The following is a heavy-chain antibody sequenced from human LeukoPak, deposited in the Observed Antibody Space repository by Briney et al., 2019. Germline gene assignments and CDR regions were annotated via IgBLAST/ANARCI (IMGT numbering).Heavy chain of an antibody. V-gene: IGHV3-23*01. J-gene: IGHJ4*02. CDR2: ISGSGGRT. CDR1: GFTFSSYA. CDR3: AKRAARLSARPNAKEYYFDY. D-gene: IGHD6-6*01. Sequence: QSGGSLRLSCAASGFTFSSYAMSWVRQAPGKGLEWVSAISGSGGRTYYADSVKGRFTISRDNSKNTLYLQMNSLRAEDTAVYYCAKRAARLSARPNAKEYYFDYWGQGTLVTVSS.